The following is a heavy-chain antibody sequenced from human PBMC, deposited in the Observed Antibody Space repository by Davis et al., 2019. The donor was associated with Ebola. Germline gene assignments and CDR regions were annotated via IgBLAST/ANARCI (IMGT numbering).Heavy chain of an antibody. V-gene: IGHV3-23*01. CDR2: ISGSGGST. Sequence: GESLKISCAASGFTFSSYSMNWVRQAPGKGLEWVSAISGSGGSTYYADSVKGRFTISRDNSKNTLYLQMNSLRAEDTAVYYCAKEQTHYYDSSGSDYWGQGTLVTVSS. J-gene: IGHJ4*02. D-gene: IGHD3-22*01. CDR1: GFTFSSYS. CDR3: AKEQTHYYDSSGSDY.